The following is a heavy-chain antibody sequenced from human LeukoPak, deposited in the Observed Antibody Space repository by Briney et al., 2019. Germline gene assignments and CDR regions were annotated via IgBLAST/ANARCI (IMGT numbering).Heavy chain of an antibody. Sequence: PSQTLSLTCAVSGGSISSGSYYWSWIRQPAGKGLEWIGRIYTSGSTNYNPSLKSRVTISVDTSKNQFYLKLSSVTAADTAVYYCARGSSGWYGLLDYWGQGTLVTVSS. J-gene: IGHJ4*02. CDR3: ARGSSGWYGLLDY. V-gene: IGHV4-61*02. CDR2: IYTSGST. D-gene: IGHD6-19*01. CDR1: GGSISSGSYY.